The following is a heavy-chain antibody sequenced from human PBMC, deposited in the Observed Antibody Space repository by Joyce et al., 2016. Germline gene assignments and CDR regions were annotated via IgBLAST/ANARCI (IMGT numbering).Heavy chain of an antibody. CDR1: GFTFSGNS. CDR2: IKQDGSAV. Sequence: EVQLLESGGGLFHQGGSLRLSCVGSGFTFSGNSMSWLRQAPGGGLEWVANIKQDGSAVYYLDSVKGRFTVSRDNARSLVHLQMVSLRVEDTALYYCARGKAFDVWGQGTMVTVSS. J-gene: IGHJ3*01. V-gene: IGHV3-7*01. CDR3: ARGKAFDV.